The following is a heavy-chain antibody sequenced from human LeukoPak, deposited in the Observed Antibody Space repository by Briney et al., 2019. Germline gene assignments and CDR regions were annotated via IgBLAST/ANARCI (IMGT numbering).Heavy chain of an antibody. CDR2: IYHSGST. CDR1: GGSISSGGYS. V-gene: IGHV4-30-2*01. J-gene: IGHJ4*02. CDR3: ARVYCGGDCYYGNCYFDY. D-gene: IGHD2-21*02. Sequence: SETLSLTCAVSGGSISSGGYSWSWIRQPPGKGLEWIGYIYHSGSTYYNPSLKSRVTISVDRSKNQFSLKLSSVTAADTAVYYCARVYCGGDCYYGNCYFDYWGQGTLVTASS.